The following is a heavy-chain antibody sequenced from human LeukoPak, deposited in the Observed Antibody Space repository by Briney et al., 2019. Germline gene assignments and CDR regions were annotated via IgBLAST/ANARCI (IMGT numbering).Heavy chain of an antibody. D-gene: IGHD6-13*01. V-gene: IGHV3-30*03. J-gene: IGHJ4*02. Sequence: GTSLRLSCAASGFTFSSSGMHWVRQAPGKGLEWVAVISYDGTNKYYADSVKGRFTISRDNSKNTLYLQMNSLRAEDTAVYYCARTAAAGKRRTYYFDYWGQGTLVTVSS. CDR1: GFTFSSSG. CDR3: ARTAAAGKRRTYYFDY. CDR2: ISYDGTNK.